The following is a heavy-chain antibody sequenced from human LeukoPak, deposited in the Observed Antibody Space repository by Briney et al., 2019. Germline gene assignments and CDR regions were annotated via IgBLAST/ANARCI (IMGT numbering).Heavy chain of an antibody. Sequence: GESLKISCKGSGYSFTSYWISWVRQMPGKGLEWTGRIDPSDSYTNYSPSFQGHVTISADKSISTAYLQWSSLKASDTAMYYCARLTVVVPAAHYYYYGMDVWGKGTTVTVSS. CDR3: ARLTVVVPAAHYYYYGMDV. D-gene: IGHD2-2*01. CDR1: GYSFTSYW. V-gene: IGHV5-10-1*01. CDR2: IDPSDSYT. J-gene: IGHJ6*04.